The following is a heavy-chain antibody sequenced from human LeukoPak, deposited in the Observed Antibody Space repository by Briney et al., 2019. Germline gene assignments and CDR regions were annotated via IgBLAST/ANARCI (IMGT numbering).Heavy chain of an antibody. Sequence: GGSLRLSCAAYGFTFSSYAMSWVRQAPGKGLEWVSAISGSGGSTYYADSVKGRFTISRDNAKNSLYLQMNGLRAEDTAAYYCARGATDTTRWFDPWGQGTLVTVSS. V-gene: IGHV3-23*01. CDR2: ISGSGGST. D-gene: IGHD1-7*01. J-gene: IGHJ5*02. CDR3: ARGATDTTRWFDP. CDR1: GFTFSSYA.